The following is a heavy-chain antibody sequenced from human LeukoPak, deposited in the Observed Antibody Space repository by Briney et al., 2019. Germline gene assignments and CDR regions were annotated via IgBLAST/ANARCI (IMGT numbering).Heavy chain of an antibody. CDR3: ARQDTPHGNFDY. J-gene: IGHJ4*02. V-gene: IGHV3-13*01. D-gene: IGHD5-24*01. Sequence: GGSLRLSCAASGFTLTNYAMHWVRQRAGEGLEWVSALGTAGDTFYPGSVKGRFTISRDNAKKSLFLQMNSLRAEDTAIYYCARQDTPHGNFDYWGQGTLVTVSS. CDR1: GFTLTNYA. CDR2: LGTAGDT.